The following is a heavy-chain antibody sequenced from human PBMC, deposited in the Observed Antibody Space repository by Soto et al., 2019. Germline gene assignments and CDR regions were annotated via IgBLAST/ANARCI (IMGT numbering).Heavy chain of an antibody. Sequence: EVQLLESGGGLVQPGGSLRLSCAASGFTFSTYTMSGVRQAPGKGMECVSAISGTGGSSSYTDSVKGRFTISRDNSKNTLSLQMDSLRAEDTARYYCAKRAVAGRNWYFDLWGRGTLVTVSS. D-gene: IGHD6-19*01. CDR1: GFTFSTYT. CDR3: AKRAVAGRNWYFDL. V-gene: IGHV3-23*01. CDR2: ISGTGGSS. J-gene: IGHJ2*01.